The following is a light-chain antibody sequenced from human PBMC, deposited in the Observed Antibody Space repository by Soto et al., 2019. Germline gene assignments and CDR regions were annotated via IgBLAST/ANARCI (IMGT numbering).Light chain of an antibody. CDR1: QSVSSN. CDR2: GAS. V-gene: IGKV3-15*01. J-gene: IGKJ1*01. Sequence: EIVMTQSPATLSVSPGERATLSCRASQSVSSNLAWYQQKPGQAPRRLIYGASTRATGIPARFSGSGSGTEFTLTISSLQSEDFAVYYCQQYNNWPGTFGKGTKVEIK. CDR3: QQYNNWPGT.